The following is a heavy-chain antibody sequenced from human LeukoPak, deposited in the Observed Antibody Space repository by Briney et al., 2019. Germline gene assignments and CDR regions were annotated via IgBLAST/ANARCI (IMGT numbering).Heavy chain of an antibody. Sequence: SVKVSCKASGGTFSSYAISWVRQAPGQGLEWMGRIIPIFGTANYAQKFQGRVTITTDESTSTAYMELSSLRSEDTAVYYCARDPSLRGNALDIWGQGTMVTLFS. CDR2: IIPIFGTA. CDR1: GGTFSSYA. CDR3: ARDPSLRGNALDI. J-gene: IGHJ3*02. V-gene: IGHV1-69*05. D-gene: IGHD3-10*01.